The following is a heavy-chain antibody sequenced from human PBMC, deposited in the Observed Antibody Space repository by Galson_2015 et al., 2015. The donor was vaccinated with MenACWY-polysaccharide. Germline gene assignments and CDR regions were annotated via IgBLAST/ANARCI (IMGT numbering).Heavy chain of an antibody. J-gene: IGHJ4*02. D-gene: IGHD1-26*01. Sequence: SLRLSCATSGFSVSSNHMSWVRQAPGKGLEWVSVIYSGGNTYYADSVKGRFTISRDNSKNTLYLQMNSLRAADTAVYYCVRGMEDSGRYNFDYWGRGTLVTVSS. CDR2: IYSGGNT. V-gene: IGHV3-53*01. CDR3: VRGMEDSGRYNFDY. CDR1: GFSVSSNH.